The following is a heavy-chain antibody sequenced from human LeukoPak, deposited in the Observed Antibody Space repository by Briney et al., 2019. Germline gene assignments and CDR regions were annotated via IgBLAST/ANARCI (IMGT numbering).Heavy chain of an antibody. J-gene: IGHJ3*02. Sequence: GGSLRLSCAASGFTFSSYSMNWVRQAPGKGLEWVSYISSSGSTIYYADSVKGRFTISRDNAKNSLYLQMNSLRAEDTAVYYCAKASGSYQRAFDIWGQGTMVTVSS. CDR1: GFTFSSYS. CDR2: ISSSGSTI. D-gene: IGHD1-26*01. V-gene: IGHV3-48*04. CDR3: AKASGSYQRAFDI.